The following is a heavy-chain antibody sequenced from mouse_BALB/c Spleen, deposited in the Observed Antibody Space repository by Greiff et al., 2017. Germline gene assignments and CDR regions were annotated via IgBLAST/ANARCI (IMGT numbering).Heavy chain of an antibody. CDR3: ARSIYYDYDSSFDY. CDR1: GFSLSTSGMG. D-gene: IGHD2-4*01. Sequence: QVTLKVSGPGILQPSQTLSLTCSFSGFSLSTSGMGVSWIRQPSGKGLEWLAHIYWDDDKRYNPSLKSRLTISKDTSRNQVFLKITSVDTADTATYYCARSIYYDYDSSFDYWGQGTTLTVSS. J-gene: IGHJ2*01. V-gene: IGHV8-12*01. CDR2: IYWDDDK.